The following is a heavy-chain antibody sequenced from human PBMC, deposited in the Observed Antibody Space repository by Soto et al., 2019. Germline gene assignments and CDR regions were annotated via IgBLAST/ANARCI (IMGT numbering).Heavy chain of an antibody. J-gene: IGHJ6*03. CDR2: ITSSSRNS. Sequence: EVQLLESGGGLVQPGGSLRLSCAASGFNFTPYTMKWVRQAPGKGLEWVSCITSSSRNSYYTDSVRGRFTISRDNAKESLYLVMNKLRAEDTAVYYCARERGGYYMDVWGKGTTVTVSS. D-gene: IGHD3-16*01. CDR1: GFNFTPYT. V-gene: IGHV3-48*01. CDR3: ARERGGYYMDV.